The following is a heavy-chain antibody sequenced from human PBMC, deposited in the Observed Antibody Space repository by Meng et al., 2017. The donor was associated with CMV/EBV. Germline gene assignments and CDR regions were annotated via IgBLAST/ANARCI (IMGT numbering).Heavy chain of an antibody. V-gene: IGHV1-2*02. J-gene: IGHJ6*02. CDR1: GYSFTGYY. CDR2: INPNSGGT. CDR3: ARDRHMVRGVIGRREGMDV. D-gene: IGHD3-10*01. Sequence: SVKVSCKASGYSFTGYYMHWVRQAPGQGLEWMGWINPNSGGTNYTQKFQGRVTMTRDTSISTAYMELSRLRSDDTAVSYCARDRHMVRGVIGRREGMDVWGQGTTVTVSS.